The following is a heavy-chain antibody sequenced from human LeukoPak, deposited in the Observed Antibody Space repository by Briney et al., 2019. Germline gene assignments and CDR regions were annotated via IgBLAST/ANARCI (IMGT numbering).Heavy chain of an antibody. V-gene: IGHV3-74*01. CDR3: AKDGREWPRSLDY. D-gene: IGHD5-12*01. Sequence: TGGSQRLSCAASGFTFSSYWMHWVRQAPGKGLVWVPRINSDGSSTSYADSVKGRFTISRDNAKNTLYLQMNSLRAEDTAVYYCAKDGREWPRSLDYWGQGTLVTVSS. J-gene: IGHJ4*02. CDR1: GFTFSSYW. CDR2: INSDGSST.